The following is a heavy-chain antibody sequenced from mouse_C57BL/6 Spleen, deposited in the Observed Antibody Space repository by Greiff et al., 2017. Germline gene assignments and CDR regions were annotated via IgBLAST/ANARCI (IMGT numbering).Heavy chain of an antibody. J-gene: IGHJ4*01. CDR1: GFTFSDYG. CDR2: ISRGSSTI. Sequence: EVLLVESGGGLVKPGASLKLSCAASGFTFSDYGMHWVRQAPGKGLEWVAYISRGSSTINYAHTVKGRFTFSRDNAKNTLFLQMTSLRSEDTAVYYCGTPAMDYWGQGTSVTVSS. V-gene: IGHV5-17*01. CDR3: GTPAMDY.